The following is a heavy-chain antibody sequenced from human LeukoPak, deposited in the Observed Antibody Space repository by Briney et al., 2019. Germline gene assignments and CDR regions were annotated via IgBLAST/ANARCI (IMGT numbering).Heavy chain of an antibody. D-gene: IGHD5-24*01. Sequence: ASVKVSCKASGYTITNNYMHWVRQAPGQGLEWMGVINPSGTGTSYAQKFQGRITMSGDTSTSTVYMELSSLRSEDTAFYYCATDHSMANTAWWFDPWGQGTLVTVSS. V-gene: IGHV1-46*01. CDR1: GYTITNNY. CDR3: ATDHSMANTAWWFDP. CDR2: INPSGTGT. J-gene: IGHJ5*02.